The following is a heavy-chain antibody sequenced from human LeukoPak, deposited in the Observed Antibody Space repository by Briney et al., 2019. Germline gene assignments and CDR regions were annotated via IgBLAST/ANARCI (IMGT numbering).Heavy chain of an antibody. D-gene: IGHD1-26*01. CDR3: ARVGDVGPFDY. CDR2: MSSNGGTT. V-gene: IGHV3-64*01. Sequence: GGSLRLSCAASGFTFSSYAMHWVRQAPGKGLEYVSAMSSNGGTTDYANSVKGRLTISRDNSKNTLYLQMGSLRAEDMAVYYCARVGDVGPFDYWGQGTLVTVSS. J-gene: IGHJ4*02. CDR1: GFTFSSYA.